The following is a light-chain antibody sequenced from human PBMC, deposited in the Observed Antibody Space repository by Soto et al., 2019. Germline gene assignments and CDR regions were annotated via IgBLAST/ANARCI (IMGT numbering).Light chain of an antibody. V-gene: IGKV1-5*01. Sequence: DIQMTQSPSTLSASVGDSVSINCRASQSISAWLAWYQQKPGKAPKLLIYDASSLEGGVPSRFSGSGSGTEFTLTISSLQPDDFATYYCQQYNSYSWTFGQGTKVDIK. J-gene: IGKJ1*01. CDR2: DAS. CDR3: QQYNSYSWT. CDR1: QSISAW.